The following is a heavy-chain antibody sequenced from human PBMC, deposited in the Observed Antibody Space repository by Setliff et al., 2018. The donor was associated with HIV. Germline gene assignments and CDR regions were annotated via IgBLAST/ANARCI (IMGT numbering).Heavy chain of an antibody. J-gene: IGHJ3*02. D-gene: IGHD2-21*01. V-gene: IGHV4-38-2*01. CDR1: GYSISRGYY. CDR2: IYHSGST. CDR3: ARGYGHIVEVIASDAFDI. Sequence: SETLSLTCAVSGYSISRGYYWGWSRQPPGKGLEWIGNIYHSGSTFYNPSLKSRVTTSVDTSKNQFSLKLRSVTAADTAVYYCARGYGHIVEVIASDAFDIWGQGIMVTVS.